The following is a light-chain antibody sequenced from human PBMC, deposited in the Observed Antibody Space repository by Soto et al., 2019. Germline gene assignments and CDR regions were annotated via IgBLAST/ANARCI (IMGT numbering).Light chain of an antibody. CDR3: QVWDRRGHHPV. CDR2: YDS. CDR1: NLGGKS. Sequence: SYELTQPPSVSVAPGQTATISCGGNNLGGKSVQWFQQKPDQAPALVIYYDSDRPSGIPERFSGSNSGNAATLTISRVEAGDEADYYCQVWDRRGHHPVFGGGTKLTVL. V-gene: IGLV3-21*04. J-gene: IGLJ2*01.